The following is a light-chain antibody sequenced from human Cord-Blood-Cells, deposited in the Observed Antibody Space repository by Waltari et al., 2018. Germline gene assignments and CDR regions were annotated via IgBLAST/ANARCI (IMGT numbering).Light chain of an antibody. CDR2: EVS. J-gene: IGLJ3*02. Sequence: QSALTQPASVSGSPGQSITLSCPGTSSDVGGYHYVSWYQQHPGKAPKLMIYEVSNRPSGVSNRFSGSKSGNTASLTISGLQAEDEADYYCSSYTSSSTLVFGGGTKLTVL. CDR3: SSYTSSSTLV. V-gene: IGLV2-14*01. CDR1: SSDVGGYHY.